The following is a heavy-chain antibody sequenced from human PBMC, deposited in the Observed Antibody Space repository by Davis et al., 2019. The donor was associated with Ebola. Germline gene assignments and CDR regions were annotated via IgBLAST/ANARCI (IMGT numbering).Heavy chain of an antibody. V-gene: IGHV1-69*06. CDR2: IIPIFGTA. J-gene: IGHJ4*02. CDR1: GGTFSSYA. D-gene: IGHD3-22*01. Sequence: SVKVSCKASGGTFSSYAISWVRQAPGQGLEWMGGIIPIFGTANYAQKFQGRVTITADKSTSTAYMELSSLRSEDTAVYYCARELTYYYDSSGYYRSYFDYWGQGTLVTVSS. CDR3: ARELTYYYDSSGYYRSYFDY.